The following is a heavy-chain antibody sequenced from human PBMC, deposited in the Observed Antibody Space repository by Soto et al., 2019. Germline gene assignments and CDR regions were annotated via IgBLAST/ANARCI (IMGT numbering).Heavy chain of an antibody. Sequence: QVHLVQSGGEVKKPGASVKVSCKASGYTFTNYGVNWVRQAPGQGLEWMGWINTYNGNTNYAQRLQGRVTLTTDTSTRTAYMELRSLMSDDTAVYYCARGSSPVDFDYWGQGTLVTVSS. CDR3: ARGSSPVDFDY. CDR1: GYTFTNYG. V-gene: IGHV1-18*01. CDR2: INTYNGNT. J-gene: IGHJ4*02. D-gene: IGHD6-13*01.